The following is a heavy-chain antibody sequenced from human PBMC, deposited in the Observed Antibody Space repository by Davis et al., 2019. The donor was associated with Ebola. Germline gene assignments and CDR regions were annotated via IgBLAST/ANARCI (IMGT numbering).Heavy chain of an antibody. D-gene: IGHD3-22*01. J-gene: IGHJ2*01. CDR1: GYTFTSYA. CDR3: ALGHYPDSSAYYPPSSSWYFVL. CDR2: INAGNGNT. Sequence: ASVKVSCKASGYTFTSYAMHWVRQAPGQRLEWMGWINAGNGNTKYSQKFQGRVTITRDTSASTAYMELSSLRSEDTAVYYCALGHYPDSSAYYPPSSSWYFVLWGRGTLVTVSS. V-gene: IGHV1-3*01.